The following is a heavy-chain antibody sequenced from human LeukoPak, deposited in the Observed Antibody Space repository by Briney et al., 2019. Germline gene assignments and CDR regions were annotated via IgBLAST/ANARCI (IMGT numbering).Heavy chain of an antibody. V-gene: IGHV4-34*01. D-gene: IGHD3-10*01. CDR1: GGSFSGYY. Sequence: SETLSLTCAVYGGSFSGYYWSWIRQPPGKGLEWIGEINHSGSTNYNPSLKSRVTISVDTSKNQFSLKLSSVTAADTAVYYCARGGVWFGEFRAFGYWGQGTLVTVSS. J-gene: IGHJ4*02. CDR2: INHSGST. CDR3: ARGGVWFGEFRAFGY.